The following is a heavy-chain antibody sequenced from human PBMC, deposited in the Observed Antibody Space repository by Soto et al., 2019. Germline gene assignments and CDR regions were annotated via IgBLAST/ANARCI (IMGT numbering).Heavy chain of an antibody. CDR3: ARETSQNVYSPYGTHV. Sequence: SETLSLSCAIYGGSFSGFYWSWIRQPPGKGLEWIGEINDSGTTNYNPSLKSRVTISADTSKTHFSLRLTSVTAADTAVYYCARETSQNVYSPYGTHVPGPATTVTVSS. CDR1: GGSFSGFY. D-gene: IGHD2-15*01. V-gene: IGHV4-34*01. CDR2: INDSGTT. J-gene: IGHJ6*02.